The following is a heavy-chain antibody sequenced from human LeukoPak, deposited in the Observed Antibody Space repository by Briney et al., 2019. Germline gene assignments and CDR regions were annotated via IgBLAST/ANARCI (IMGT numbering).Heavy chain of an antibody. CDR2: ISAYNGNT. Sequence: AASVKVSCKASGYTFTSYGISWVRQAPGQGLDWMGWISAYNGNTNYAQKLQGRVTMTTDTSTSTAYMELRSLRSDDTAVYYCARDLVLVGAGWNHDYYYYGMDVWGQGTTVTVSS. CDR3: ARDLVLVGAGWNHDYYYYGMDV. J-gene: IGHJ6*02. CDR1: GYTFTSYG. V-gene: IGHV1-18*01. D-gene: IGHD1-14*01.